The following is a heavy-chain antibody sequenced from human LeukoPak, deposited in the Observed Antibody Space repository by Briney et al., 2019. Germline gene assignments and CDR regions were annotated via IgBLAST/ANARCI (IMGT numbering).Heavy chain of an antibody. J-gene: IGHJ3*02. CDR1: GYTFTDYF. CDR3: ARGPRITIFGVVMANDAFDI. Sequence: ASVKVSCKASGYTFTDYFMNWVRQAPGQGLEWMGWINPKSGGTVYAQKFQGRVTMTRDTSSSTAYMELSRMRFDDTVVYYCARGPRITIFGVVMANDAFDIWGQGTMVTVSS. CDR2: INPKSGGT. V-gene: IGHV1-2*02. D-gene: IGHD3-3*01.